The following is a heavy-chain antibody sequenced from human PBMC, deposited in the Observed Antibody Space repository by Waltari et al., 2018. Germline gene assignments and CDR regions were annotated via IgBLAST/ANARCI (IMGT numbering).Heavy chain of an antibody. CDR3: TTDRGIGPRPLFDS. Sequence: DVQLVESGGGLVKPGGSLRLPCAVSGFSVNNAWMGWVRQAPGKGLVWVGRIKSRTDGGTTDYATPVKGRFSISRDESQNTLYLQMNSLKTEDTAFYHCTTDRGIGPRPLFDSWGQGTLVTVSS. D-gene: IGHD6-6*01. J-gene: IGHJ4*02. CDR2: IKSRTDGGTT. V-gene: IGHV3-15*01. CDR1: GFSVNNAW.